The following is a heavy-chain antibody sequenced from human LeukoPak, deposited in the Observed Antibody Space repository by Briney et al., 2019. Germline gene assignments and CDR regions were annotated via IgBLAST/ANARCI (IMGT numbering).Heavy chain of an antibody. CDR2: IYSSGST. V-gene: IGHV3-53*01. CDR3: ARDLYGVSHDY. Sequence: PGGSLRLFCAASGFTVSSNYMNWVRQAPGKGLEWVSVIYSSGSTYYADSVKGRFTISRDNSKNTLYLQMNSLRAEDTAVYYCARDLYGVSHDYWGQGTLVTVSS. CDR1: GFTVSSNY. J-gene: IGHJ4*02. D-gene: IGHD4-17*01.